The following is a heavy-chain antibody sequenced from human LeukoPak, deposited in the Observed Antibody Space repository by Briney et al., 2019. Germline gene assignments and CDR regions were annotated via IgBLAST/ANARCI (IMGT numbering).Heavy chain of an antibody. D-gene: IGHD3-3*01. J-gene: IGHJ4*02. CDR1: GGTFSSYA. CDR2: IIPIFGTA. CDR3: ARGHYDFWSGDPKIPFDY. Sequence: SVKVSCKASGGTFSSYAISWVRQAPGQGLEWMGGIIPIFGTANYAQKFQGRVTITTDESTSTAYIELSSLRSEDTAVYYCARGHYDFWSGDPKIPFDYWGQGTLVTVSS. V-gene: IGHV1-69*05.